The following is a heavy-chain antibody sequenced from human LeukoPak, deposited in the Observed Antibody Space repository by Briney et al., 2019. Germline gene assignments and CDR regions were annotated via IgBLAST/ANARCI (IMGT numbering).Heavy chain of an antibody. Sequence: GGSLRLSCATSGFTFSAYEMNWVRQAPGKGLEWISYISDSGVSIHYADSVRGRFSISRDNAKDVLLLQMNTLRAEDTAVYYCVRGRHSANNYGGDYWGQGTLVTVSS. J-gene: IGHJ4*02. CDR2: ISDSGVSI. D-gene: IGHD5-12*01. V-gene: IGHV3-48*03. CDR1: GFTFSAYE. CDR3: VRGRHSANNYGGDY.